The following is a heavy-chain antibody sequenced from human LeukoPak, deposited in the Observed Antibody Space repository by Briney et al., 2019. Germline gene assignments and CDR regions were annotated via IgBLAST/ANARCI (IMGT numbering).Heavy chain of an antibody. CDR3: ARDRGYSYGETYFYGMDV. CDR1: GGSISSYY. CDR2: IYYSGST. V-gene: IGHV4-59*01. Sequence: SETLSLTCTVSGGSISSYYWSWIRQPPGKGLEWIGYIYYSGSTNYNPSLKSRVTISVDTSKNQFSLKLSSVTAADTAVYYCARDRGYSYGETYFYGMDVWGQGTTVTVSS. J-gene: IGHJ6*02. D-gene: IGHD5-18*01.